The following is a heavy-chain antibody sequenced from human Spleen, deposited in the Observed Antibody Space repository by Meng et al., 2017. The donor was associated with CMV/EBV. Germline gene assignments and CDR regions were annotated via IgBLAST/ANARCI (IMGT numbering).Heavy chain of an antibody. J-gene: IGHJ6*02. CDR1: GFTFINYA. Sequence: GESLKISCAASGFTFINYAMSWVRQAPGRGLEWVSVISDSGDSTYYADSVKGRFTISRDNSKNTLNLQMNSLTVEDAAVYYCAKDCRWDYINPGDYGLEVWGQGTTVTVSS. D-gene: IGHD4-11*01. V-gene: IGHV3-23*01. CDR3: AKDCRWDYINPGDYGLEV. CDR2: ISDSGDST.